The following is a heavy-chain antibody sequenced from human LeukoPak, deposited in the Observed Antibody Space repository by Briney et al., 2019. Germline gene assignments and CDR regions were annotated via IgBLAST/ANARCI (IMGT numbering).Heavy chain of an antibody. V-gene: IGHV4-34*01. D-gene: IGHD2-2*01. Sequence: PSETLSLTCAVYGGSFSGYYWSWIRQPPGKGLEWIGEINHSGSTNYNPSLKSRVTISVDTSKNQFSLKLRSVTAADTAVYYCASDALVSAAILFYWGQGTQVTVSS. CDR1: GGSFSGYY. CDR2: INHSGST. J-gene: IGHJ4*02. CDR3: ASDALVSAAILFY.